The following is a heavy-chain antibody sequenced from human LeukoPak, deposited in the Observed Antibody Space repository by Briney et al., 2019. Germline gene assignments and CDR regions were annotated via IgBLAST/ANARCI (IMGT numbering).Heavy chain of an antibody. V-gene: IGHV3-30-3*01. Sequence: PGGSLRLSCAASGFTFSSHAMHWVRQAPGKGLEWVAVISSDGSNKYYADSVKGRFTISRDNSKNTVYLQMNSLRAEDTAVYYCARDGETGEIDYWGQGTLVTVSS. D-gene: IGHD7-27*01. CDR1: GFTFSSHA. CDR2: ISSDGSNK. J-gene: IGHJ4*02. CDR3: ARDGETGEIDY.